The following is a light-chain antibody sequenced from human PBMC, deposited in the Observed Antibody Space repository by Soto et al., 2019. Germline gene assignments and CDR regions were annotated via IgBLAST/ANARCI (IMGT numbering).Light chain of an antibody. V-gene: IGKV4-1*01. J-gene: IGKJ3*01. CDR3: QQYYSTPPVT. Sequence: DIVMTQSPDSLAVSLGERATINCKSSQSVLYSSNNKNYLAWYQPKPGQPPKLLIYWASTRESGVPDRFSGSGSGTDFTLTISSLQAEDVAVYYCQQYYSTPPVTFGPGTKVDIK. CDR1: QSVLYSSNNKNY. CDR2: WAS.